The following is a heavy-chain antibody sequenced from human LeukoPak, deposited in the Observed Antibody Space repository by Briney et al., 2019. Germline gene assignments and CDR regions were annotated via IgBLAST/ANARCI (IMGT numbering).Heavy chain of an antibody. CDR3: ARGFGERAVTPKGAFDI. CDR2: INPNSGGT. CDR1: GYTFTGYY. V-gene: IGHV1-2*02. Sequence: GASVKVSCKASGYTFTGYYMHWVRQAPGQGLEWMGWINPNSGGTNYAQKFQGRVTMTRDTSISTAYMELSRLRSDDTAVYYCARGFGERAVTPKGAFDIWGQGTMVTVSS. D-gene: IGHD3-10*01. J-gene: IGHJ3*02.